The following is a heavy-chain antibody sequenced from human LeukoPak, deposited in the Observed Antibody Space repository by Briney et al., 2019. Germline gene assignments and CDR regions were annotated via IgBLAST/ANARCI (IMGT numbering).Heavy chain of an antibody. CDR3: ATQKPVAASS. CDR2: IYYTGTT. D-gene: IGHD6-19*01. J-gene: IGHJ5*02. V-gene: IGHV4-39*01. Sequence: SETLSLTCTVSGGSISGSGYYWGWIRQPPGKGLEWIGTIYYTGTTYSNPSLKSRVTISVDTSKNHFSPKLTSVTAADTAVYFCATQKPVAASSWGQGTLVTVTS. CDR1: GGSISGSGYY.